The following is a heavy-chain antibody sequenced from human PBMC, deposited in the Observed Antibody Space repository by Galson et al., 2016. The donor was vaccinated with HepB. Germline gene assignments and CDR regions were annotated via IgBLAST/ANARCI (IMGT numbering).Heavy chain of an antibody. CDR3: ARDVHPRQQLVPGGYFDY. CDR2: ISYDGSSE. V-gene: IGHV3-30*04. J-gene: IGHJ4*02. D-gene: IGHD6-13*01. CDR1: GFTFSSYA. Sequence: CAASGFTFSSYAMHWVRRAPGKGLEWVAVISYDGSSEYYAGSVKGRFTISRDNSKNTLYLQTNSLRTDDTAVYSCARDVHPRQQLVPGGYFDYWGQGTLVTVSS.